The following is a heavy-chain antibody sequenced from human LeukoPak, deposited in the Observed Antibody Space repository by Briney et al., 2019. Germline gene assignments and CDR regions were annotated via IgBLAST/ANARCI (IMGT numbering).Heavy chain of an antibody. CDR2: IYFRGST. Sequence: SETLSLTCTVSGASITNDDYYWSWIRQHPGKGLEWIGYIYFRGSTYYNPTLKSRASVSVDTSKSQFSLRLTSVTAADTAVYYCARRAPFSNWFDPWGQGTLVIVSS. CDR3: ARRAPFSNWFDP. V-gene: IGHV4-31*03. D-gene: IGHD2-2*01. J-gene: IGHJ5*02. CDR1: GASITNDDYY.